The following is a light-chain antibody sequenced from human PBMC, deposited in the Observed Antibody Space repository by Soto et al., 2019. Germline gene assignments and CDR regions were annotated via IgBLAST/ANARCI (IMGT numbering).Light chain of an antibody. V-gene: IGKV3-20*01. J-gene: IGKJ4*01. CDR1: QSVSSY. CDR3: QQYGTSALT. CDR2: GAS. Sequence: EIVLTQSPATLSLSPGERATLSCRASQSVSSYLAWYQQKPGQAPRLLIYGASSRATGIPDRFSGSGSGTDFTLTISRLEPEDFAVYYCQQYGTSALTFGGGTKVEIE.